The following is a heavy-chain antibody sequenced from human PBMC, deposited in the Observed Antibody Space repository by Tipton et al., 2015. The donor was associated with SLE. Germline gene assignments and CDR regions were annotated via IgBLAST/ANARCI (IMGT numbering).Heavy chain of an antibody. J-gene: IGHJ6*03. D-gene: IGHD3-16*01. CDR1: GDSLSSGDYS. CDR2: IYHGGST. Sequence: TLSLTCAVSGDSLSSGDYSWTWIRQPPGKGLEWIGYIYHGGSTYYNPSLKSRVTISEDRSKNQFSLRLSSVTAADTAVYYCARGGTLWYYYSYMDVWGKGTTVTVSS. V-gene: IGHV4-30-2*01. CDR3: ARGGTLWYYYSYMDV.